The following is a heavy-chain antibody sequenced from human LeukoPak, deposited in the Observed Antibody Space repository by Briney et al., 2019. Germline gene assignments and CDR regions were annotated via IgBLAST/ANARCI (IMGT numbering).Heavy chain of an antibody. D-gene: IGHD6-19*01. V-gene: IGHV3-11*01. CDR1: GFTFSDYY. CDR3: ARGDITRSRWLAAYYYYGMDV. Sequence: PGGSLRLSCAASGFTFSDYYMSWIRQAPGKGLEWVSYISSSGSTIYYADSVKGRFTISRDNAKNSLYLQMNSLRAEDTAVYYCARGDITRSRWLAAYYYYGMDVWGQGTTVTVSS. CDR2: ISSSGSTI. J-gene: IGHJ6*02.